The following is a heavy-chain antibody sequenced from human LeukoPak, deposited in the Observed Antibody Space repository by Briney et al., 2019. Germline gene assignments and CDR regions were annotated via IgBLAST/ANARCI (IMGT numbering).Heavy chain of an antibody. CDR2: IYYSGST. V-gene: IGHV4-59*01. D-gene: IGHD2-21*02. CDR3: ASFYCGGDCYAKL. Sequence: SETLSLTCTVSGGSISSYYWSWIRQPPGKGLEWIGYIYYSGSTNYNPSLKSRVTISVDTSKNQFSLKLSSVTAADTAVYYCASFYCGGDCYAKLWGQGTLVTVS. CDR1: GGSISSYY. J-gene: IGHJ4*02.